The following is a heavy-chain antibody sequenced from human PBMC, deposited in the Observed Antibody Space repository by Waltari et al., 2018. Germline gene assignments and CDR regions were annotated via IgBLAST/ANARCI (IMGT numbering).Heavy chain of an antibody. J-gene: IGHJ4*02. CDR3: ARWNYDYVWGSYRDYFDY. Sequence: EVQLVESGGGLVQPGGSLRLSCAASGFTFSSYWMSWVRQAPGKGLEWVANIKQDGSEKYYVDSVKGRFTISRDNAKNSLYLQMNSLRAEDTAVYYWARWNYDYVWGSYRDYFDYWGQGTLVTVSS. CDR2: IKQDGSEK. V-gene: IGHV3-7*01. CDR1: GFTFSSYW. D-gene: IGHD3-16*02.